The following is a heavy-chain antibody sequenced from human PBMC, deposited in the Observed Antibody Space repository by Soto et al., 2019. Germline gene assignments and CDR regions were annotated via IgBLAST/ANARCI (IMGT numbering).Heavy chain of an antibody. J-gene: IGHJ6*02. Sequence: SVKVSGKASGGTFSSYAISWVRQAPVQGREGMGGIIPIFGTANYAQKFQGRVTITADESTSTAYMELSSLRSEDTAVYSCACKSKAYYYYYGMDVWGQGTTVTVSS. CDR3: ACKSKAYYYYYGMDV. V-gene: IGHV1-69*13. D-gene: IGHD4-4*01. CDR1: GGTFSSYA. CDR2: IIPIFGTA.